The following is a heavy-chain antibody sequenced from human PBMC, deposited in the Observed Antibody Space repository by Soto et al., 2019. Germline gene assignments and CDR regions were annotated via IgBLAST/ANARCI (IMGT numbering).Heavy chain of an antibody. Sequence: PSETLSLTCTVSGGAISSSSYFWNWIRQSPGRGLEWIGNIYYGGRSYYNPSLKSRVTISVDTSKNQFFLTLSSVTAADTAIYYCGRPVRSGDFDYWGQGILVTVSS. CDR3: GRPVRSGDFDY. CDR1: GGAISSSSYF. V-gene: IGHV4-39*01. CDR2: IYYGGRS. D-gene: IGHD3-10*01. J-gene: IGHJ4*02.